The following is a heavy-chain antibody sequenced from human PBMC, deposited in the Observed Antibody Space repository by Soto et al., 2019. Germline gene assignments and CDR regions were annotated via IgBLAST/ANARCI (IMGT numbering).Heavy chain of an antibody. V-gene: IGHV4-59*01. D-gene: IGHD6-19*01. J-gene: IGHJ3*02. Sequence: PSETLSLTCTGSGGSINSDYWSWIRQPPGKGLEWIGYIYYSGSTNYNPSLKSRATISVDTSKNQFTLKLSSVTAADTAVYYCARVPWQWLGGYAFDIWGQGTMVTVS. CDR1: GGSINSDY. CDR2: IYYSGST. CDR3: ARVPWQWLGGYAFDI.